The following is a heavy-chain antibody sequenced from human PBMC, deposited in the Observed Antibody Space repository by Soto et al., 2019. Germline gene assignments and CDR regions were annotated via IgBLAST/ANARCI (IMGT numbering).Heavy chain of an antibody. J-gene: IGHJ5*02. D-gene: IGHD2-2*01. Sequence: SQALSLTCVISGDSVSSSSAAWNWIRQSPSRGLEWLGRTYYRSKWYNDYAVSVKSRITINPDTSKNQFSLQLNSVTPEDTGVYYCARGRYCITTSCYNWFDPWGQGTLVTVSS. CDR2: TYYRSKWYN. CDR3: ARGRYCITTSCYNWFDP. V-gene: IGHV6-1*01. CDR1: GDSVSSSSAA.